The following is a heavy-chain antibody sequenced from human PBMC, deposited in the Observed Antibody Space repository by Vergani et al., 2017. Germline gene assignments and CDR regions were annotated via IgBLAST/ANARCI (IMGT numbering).Heavy chain of an antibody. V-gene: IGHV3-23*01. CDR1: GFTFSSHA. Sequence: EVQLLQSEGAVVQPGGSLRLSCVASGFTFSSHAMSWVRQGHGQGLEWVSSIKNTGDSTHYADSVKGRFTISRDNSKNTLYLQMNSLRVEDTAVYYCAREGYRDIVVVPAAIRGWFDPWGQGTLVTVSS. CDR2: IKNTGDST. J-gene: IGHJ5*02. CDR3: AREGYRDIVVVPAAIRGWFDP. D-gene: IGHD2-2*02.